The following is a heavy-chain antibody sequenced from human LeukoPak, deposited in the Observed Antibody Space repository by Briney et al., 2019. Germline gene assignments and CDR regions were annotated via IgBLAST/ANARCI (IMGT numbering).Heavy chain of an antibody. CDR1: GFTLSSNY. V-gene: IGHV3-53*01. D-gene: IGHD6-13*01. Sequence: PGGSLRLSCAASGFTLSSNYMSSVRQAPGKGLEWVSVIYSGGSTYYADSVKGRFTISRDNSKNTLYLQMNSLRAEDTAVYYCARDVAAAGTGDWFDPWGQGTLVTVSS. J-gene: IGHJ5*02. CDR3: ARDVAAAGTGDWFDP. CDR2: IYSGGST.